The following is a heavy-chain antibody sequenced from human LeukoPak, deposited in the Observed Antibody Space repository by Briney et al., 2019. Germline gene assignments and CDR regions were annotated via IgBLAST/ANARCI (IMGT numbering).Heavy chain of an antibody. CDR3: ASRRGYSYGYSFSGDY. J-gene: IGHJ4*02. V-gene: IGHV3-21*01. CDR1: GFTFSSYA. Sequence: GGSLRLSCAASGFTFSSYAMSWVRQAPGKGLEWVSSISSSSSYIYYADSVKGRFTISRDNAKNSLYLQMNSLRAEDTAVYYCASRRGYSYGYSFSGDYWGQGTLVTVSS. CDR2: ISSSSSYI. D-gene: IGHD5-18*01.